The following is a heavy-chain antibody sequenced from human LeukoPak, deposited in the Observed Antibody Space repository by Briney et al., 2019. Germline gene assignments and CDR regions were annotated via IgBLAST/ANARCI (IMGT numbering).Heavy chain of an antibody. CDR1: GYTFTNYG. V-gene: IGHV1-2*02. CDR2: INPNSGGT. J-gene: IGHJ4*02. CDR3: ARPSSIAARPFDY. D-gene: IGHD6-6*01. Sequence: ASVKVSCKASGYTFTNYGITWVRQAPGQGLEWMGWINPNSGGTNYAQKFQGRVTMTRDTSISTAYMELSRLRSDDTAVYYCARPSSIAARPFDYWGQGTLVTVSS.